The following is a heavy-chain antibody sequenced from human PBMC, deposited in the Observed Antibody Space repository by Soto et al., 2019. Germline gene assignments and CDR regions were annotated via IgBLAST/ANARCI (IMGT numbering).Heavy chain of an antibody. V-gene: IGHV1-46*01. CDR3: ARESDSSSSGGIFGY. Sequence: GASVKVSCKASGYTFTSYYMHWVRQAPGQGLGWMGIINPSGGSTNYAQKFQGRVTMTRDTSTSTVYMELSSLRSEDTAVYYCARESDSSSSGGIFGYWGQGTLVTVSS. D-gene: IGHD6-6*01. CDR1: GYTFTSYY. J-gene: IGHJ4*02. CDR2: INPSGGST.